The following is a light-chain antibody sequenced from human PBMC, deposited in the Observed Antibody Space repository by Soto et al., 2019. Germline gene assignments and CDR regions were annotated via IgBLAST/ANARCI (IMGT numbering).Light chain of an antibody. J-gene: IGKJ1*01. CDR2: AAS. CDR3: QQYYSYPPWT. Sequence: AIRMTQSPSSFSASTGDRVTITCRASQGISSYLAWYQQKPGKAPKLLIYAASTLQSGVPSRFSGSGSGTDFTLTISCLQSEDFATYYCQQYYSYPPWTFGQGTKEDIK. V-gene: IGKV1-8*01. CDR1: QGISSY.